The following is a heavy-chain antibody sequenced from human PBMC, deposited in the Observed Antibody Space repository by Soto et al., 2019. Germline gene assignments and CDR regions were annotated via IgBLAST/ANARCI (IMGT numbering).Heavy chain of an antibody. Sequence: QVQLQQWGAGLLKPSETLSLTCAVCGGSFSGYYWSWIRQPPGKGLEWIGEINHSGSTNYNPSLKSRVTISVDTSKNQFSLKLSSVTAADTAVYYCARGGVGATPSGGWGQGTLVTVSS. J-gene: IGHJ4*02. D-gene: IGHD1-26*01. CDR1: GGSFSGYY. CDR2: INHSGST. CDR3: ARGGVGATPSGG. V-gene: IGHV4-34*01.